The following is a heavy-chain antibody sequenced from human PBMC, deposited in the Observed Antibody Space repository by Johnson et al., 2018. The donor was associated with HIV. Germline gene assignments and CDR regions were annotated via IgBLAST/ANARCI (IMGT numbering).Heavy chain of an antibody. CDR1: GFTFDDYA. Sequence: VQLVESGGGVVRPGGSLRLSCAASGFTFDDYAMSWVRQVPGKGLEWVSGIKWNGGGTGYADSVKGRFTIYRDNAKNSLYLQMNSLRAEDTALYYCARELWELNAFDIWGQGTLVTVSS. J-gene: IGHJ3*02. CDR2: IKWNGGGT. CDR3: ARELWELNAFDI. D-gene: IGHD1-26*01. V-gene: IGHV3-20*04.